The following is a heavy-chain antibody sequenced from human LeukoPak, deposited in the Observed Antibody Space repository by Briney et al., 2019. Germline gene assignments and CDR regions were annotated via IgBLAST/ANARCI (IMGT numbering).Heavy chain of an antibody. V-gene: IGHV4-38-2*01. D-gene: IGHD4-23*01. Sequence: SETLSLTCAVSGYSISSGYYWGWIRQPPGKGLDWIASMYHSGSTYYNPSLKSRVTISVETSKNQFSLRLSSVTAADTAVYYCAKQGPTVVTHFDTWGQGTLVTVSS. CDR2: MYHSGST. CDR3: AKQGPTVVTHFDT. J-gene: IGHJ4*02. CDR1: GYSISSGYY.